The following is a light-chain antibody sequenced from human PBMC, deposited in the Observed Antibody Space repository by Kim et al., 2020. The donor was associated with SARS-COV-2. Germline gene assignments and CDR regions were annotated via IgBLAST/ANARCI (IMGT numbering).Light chain of an antibody. J-gene: IGLJ1*01. CDR1: SLRKYY. CDR3: NSRDSSGSHHV. Sequence: SSELTQDHAVSVALGQTVRITCQGDSLRKYYASWYQQKPGQAPVLVMYGKNNRPSGIPDRFSGSRSGNTASLTITGAQAEDESDYYCNSRDSSGSHHVLGTGTKVTVL. V-gene: IGLV3-19*01. CDR2: GKN.